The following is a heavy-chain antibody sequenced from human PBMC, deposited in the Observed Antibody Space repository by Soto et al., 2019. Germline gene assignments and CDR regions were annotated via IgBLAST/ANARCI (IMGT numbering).Heavy chain of an antibody. CDR3: AKGPPVAVAGYFDY. V-gene: IGHV3-9*01. Sequence: GGSLRLSCAASGFTFDDYAMHWVRQAPGKGLEWVSGISWNSGSIGYADSVKGRFTISRDNAKNSLYLQMNSLRAEDTALYYCAKGPPVAVAGYFDYWGQGTLVTVSS. D-gene: IGHD6-19*01. J-gene: IGHJ4*02. CDR2: ISWNSGSI. CDR1: GFTFDDYA.